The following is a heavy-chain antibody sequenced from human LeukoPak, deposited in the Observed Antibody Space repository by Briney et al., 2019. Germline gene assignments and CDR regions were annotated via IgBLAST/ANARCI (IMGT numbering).Heavy chain of an antibody. CDR2: IYYRGST. D-gene: IGHD2-21*01. V-gene: IGHV4-59*01. J-gene: IGHJ4*02. CDR1: GGSISSYY. Sequence: PSETLSLTCTGSGGSISSYYWSWIRQPPGKGLEWIGYIYYRGSTNYTPSLKSRVTISVDTSKNQFSLKLSSVTAADTAVYYCARSCGGDCPFDYWGQGTLVTVSS. CDR3: ARSCGGDCPFDY.